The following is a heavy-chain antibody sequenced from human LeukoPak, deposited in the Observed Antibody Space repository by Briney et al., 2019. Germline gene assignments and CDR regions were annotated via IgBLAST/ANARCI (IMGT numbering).Heavy chain of an antibody. CDR3: ARGLGSSTSRHTFDI. J-gene: IGHJ3*02. CDR2: ISGSGGST. Sequence: GSLRLSCAASGFSFSSYVMSWVRQAPGKGLEWVSAISGSGGSTYFADSVKGRFTISRDNSKNTLYPQMNSLSAEDTAIYYCARGLGSSTSRHTFDIWGQGTMVTVSS. CDR1: GFSFSSYV. D-gene: IGHD2-2*01. V-gene: IGHV3-23*01.